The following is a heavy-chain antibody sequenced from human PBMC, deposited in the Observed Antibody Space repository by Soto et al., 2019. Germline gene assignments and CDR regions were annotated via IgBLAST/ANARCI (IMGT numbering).Heavy chain of an antibody. J-gene: IGHJ6*03. CDR2: MNPNSGNT. D-gene: IGHD3-10*01. CDR1: GYTFTSYD. CDR3: ATPCSMVRGVRGYYYMDV. Sequence: QVQLVQSGAEVKKPGASVKVSCKASGYTFTSYDINWVRQATGQGLEWMGWMNPNSGNTGYAQKFQGRVTMTRNTSISTAYMELSSLRSEDTAVYYCATPCSMVRGVRGYYYMDVWGKGTTVTVSS. V-gene: IGHV1-8*01.